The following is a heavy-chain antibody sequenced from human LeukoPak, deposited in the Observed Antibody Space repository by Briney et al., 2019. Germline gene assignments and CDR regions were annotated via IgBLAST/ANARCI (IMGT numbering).Heavy chain of an antibody. V-gene: IGHV1-18*01. J-gene: IGHJ4*02. CDR1: GYTFTSYG. CDR3: AVGLVWFGELSLNFDY. D-gene: IGHD3-10*01. Sequence: GASVKVSCKASGYTFTSYGISWVRQAPGQGLEWMGWISAYNGNTNYAQKLQGRVTMTTDTSTSTAYMELRSLRSDDTAVYYCAVGLVWFGELSLNFDYWGQGTLVTVSS. CDR2: ISAYNGNT.